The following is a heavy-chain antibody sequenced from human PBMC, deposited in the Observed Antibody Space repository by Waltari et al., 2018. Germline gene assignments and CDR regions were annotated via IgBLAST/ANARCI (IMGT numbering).Heavy chain of an antibody. D-gene: IGHD4-17*01. Sequence: EVQLVESGGGLVQRGGSLRISCAASGFNFSTYSMNWVRQAPGKGLEGISYSKSTCSTIHYADSVKGRFTISRDNAKNSLYLQMNSLRDEDTAVYYCARGLGDYTYWGQGTLVTVSS. CDR1: GFNFSTYS. J-gene: IGHJ4*02. V-gene: IGHV3-48*02. CDR2: SKSTCSTI. CDR3: ARGLGDYTY.